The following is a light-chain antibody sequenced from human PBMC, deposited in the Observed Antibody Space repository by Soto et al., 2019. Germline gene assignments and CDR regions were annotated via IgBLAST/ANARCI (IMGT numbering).Light chain of an antibody. CDR2: GAS. Sequence: EIVMTQSPATLSVSPGERATLSCRASQSVSSNLAWYQQTPGQAPRLLIYGASTRATGIPARFSVSGSGTEFTLTISSLQSEDFAVYYCQHYNNWPRTFGQGTKVEIK. CDR3: QHYNNWPRT. V-gene: IGKV3-15*01. CDR1: QSVSSN. J-gene: IGKJ1*01.